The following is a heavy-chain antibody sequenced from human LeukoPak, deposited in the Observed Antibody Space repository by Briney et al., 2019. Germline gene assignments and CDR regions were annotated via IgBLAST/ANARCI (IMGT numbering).Heavy chain of an antibody. D-gene: IGHD6-6*01. Sequence: GRSLRLSCAASGFTFSSYGMHWVRQAPGKGLEWVSAISGSGGSTYYADSVKGQFTISRDNSKNTLYLQMNSLRAEDTAVYYCAKDLSSSSGFDYWGQGTLVTVSS. CDR1: GFTFSSYG. CDR3: AKDLSSSSGFDY. CDR2: ISGSGGST. V-gene: IGHV3-23*01. J-gene: IGHJ4*02.